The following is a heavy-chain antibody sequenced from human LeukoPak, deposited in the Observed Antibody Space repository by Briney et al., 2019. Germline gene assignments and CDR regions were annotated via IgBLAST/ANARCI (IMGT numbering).Heavy chain of an antibody. J-gene: IGHJ4*02. CDR2: ISYDGGNK. CDR1: GFTFSDYG. V-gene: IGHV3-30*18. CDR3: AKDSSADDSSGYSYYFDY. Sequence: PGGSLRLSCAASGFTFSDYGMHWVRQAPGKGLEWVALISYDGGNKFYADSVSDRFTISRDNSKNTLFLQMNSLRIEDTAVYYCAKDSSADDSSGYSYYFDYWGQGTLVTVSS. D-gene: IGHD3-22*01.